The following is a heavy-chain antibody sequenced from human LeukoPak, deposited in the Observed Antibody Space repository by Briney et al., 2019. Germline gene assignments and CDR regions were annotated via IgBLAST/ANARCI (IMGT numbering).Heavy chain of an antibody. Sequence: PGGSLRLSCAASGFTFSSYSMNWVRQAPGKGLEWVSSISSSSSYIYYADPVKGRFTISRDNAKNSLYLQMNSLRAEDTAVYYCARDRASMRFDPWGQGTLVTVSS. CDR3: ARDRASMRFDP. V-gene: IGHV3-21*01. CDR1: GFTFSSYS. D-gene: IGHD2-8*01. CDR2: ISSSSSYI. J-gene: IGHJ5*02.